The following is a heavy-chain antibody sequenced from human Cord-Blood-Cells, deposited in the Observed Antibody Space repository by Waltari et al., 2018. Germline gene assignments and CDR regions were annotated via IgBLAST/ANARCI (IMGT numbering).Heavy chain of an antibody. J-gene: IGHJ4*02. CDR3: ARQHFRGYDFDY. CDR1: GYSFTSYC. CDR2: IYPGYSDT. V-gene: IGHV5-51*01. Sequence: EVQLVQSGAEVKKPGESLKISCKGSGYSFTSYCIGWVRHMPGKGLEWMGFIYPGYSDTRSSPSFQGQVTISADRSISTAYLQGSSLRASDTAMYYCARQHFRGYDFDYWGQGTLVTVSS. D-gene: IGHD5-12*01.